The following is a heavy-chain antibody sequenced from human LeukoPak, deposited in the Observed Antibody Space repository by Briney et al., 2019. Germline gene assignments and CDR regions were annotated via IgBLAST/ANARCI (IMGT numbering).Heavy chain of an antibody. CDR3: ARDSGSGTYY. D-gene: IGHD6-19*01. CDR1: GGSISSYY. J-gene: IGHJ4*02. Sequence: SETLSLTCTVSGGSISSYYWSWIRQPPGKGLEWIGHICYSGSTNYNPSLKSRVTISIDTSKNQFSLNLSSVTAADTAVYYCARDSGSGTYYWGQGTLVTVSS. CDR2: ICYSGST. V-gene: IGHV4-59*01.